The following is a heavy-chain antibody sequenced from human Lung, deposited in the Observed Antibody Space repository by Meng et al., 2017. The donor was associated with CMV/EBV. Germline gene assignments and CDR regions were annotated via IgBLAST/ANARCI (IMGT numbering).Heavy chain of an antibody. Sequence: SETLSLXXSVSGGPVISGSYYWSWIRQSPEKGLQWIGYIHNSGSTKYNPSLKSRVTISVDTPKNQFSLRLRFVTAADTAVYYCARDVGYCSDGSCSDYWGQDMXVTVSS. CDR1: GGPVISGSYY. CDR2: IHNSGST. CDR3: ARDVGYCSDGSCSDY. V-gene: IGHV4-61*01. D-gene: IGHD2-15*01. J-gene: IGHJ4*02.